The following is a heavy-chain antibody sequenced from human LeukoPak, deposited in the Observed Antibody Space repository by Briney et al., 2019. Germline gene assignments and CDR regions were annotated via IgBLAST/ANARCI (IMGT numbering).Heavy chain of an antibody. J-gene: IGHJ4*02. CDR3: ARRRYTSGYLDY. Sequence: PSETLSLTCTVSGDSISGFYWSWIRQPPGKGLEWIGYIYYSGSTNYNPSLKSRVTMSIDTPKSQFSLKLTSVTAADTAVYYCARRRYTSGYLDYWGQGTLVTVSS. CDR1: GDSISGFY. D-gene: IGHD3-22*01. CDR2: IYYSGST. V-gene: IGHV4-59*08.